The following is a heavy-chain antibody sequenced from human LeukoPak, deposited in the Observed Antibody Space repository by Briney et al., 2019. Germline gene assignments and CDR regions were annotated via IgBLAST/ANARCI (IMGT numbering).Heavy chain of an antibody. J-gene: IGHJ3*02. V-gene: IGHV3-15*04. CDR3: TTDRVGGVIAIPRGDAFDI. Sequence: GGSLRLSCAASGFTFGNAWMSCVRQSPGEGGEGVSRIESKTDGGTTGYAARANGSFPSSIDDSTNTLYRQRNSLRTDDTAVFYCTTDRVGGVIAIPRGDAFDIWGQGTMVTVSS. D-gene: IGHD3-16*02. CDR1: GFTFGNAW. CDR2: IESKTDGGTT.